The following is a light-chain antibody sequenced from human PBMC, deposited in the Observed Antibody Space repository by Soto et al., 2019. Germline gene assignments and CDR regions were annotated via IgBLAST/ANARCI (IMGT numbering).Light chain of an antibody. Sequence: QSVLTQPPSVSGAPGQRVTISCTGSSSNIGAGYDVHWYQQLPGTAPKLLIYGNSNRPSGVPDRFSGSKSGTSASLAITGIQAEDEADYYCQSYDSRLSGVVFGGGTKLNVL. CDR3: QSYDSRLSGVV. J-gene: IGLJ2*01. CDR2: GNS. V-gene: IGLV1-40*01. CDR1: SSNIGAGYD.